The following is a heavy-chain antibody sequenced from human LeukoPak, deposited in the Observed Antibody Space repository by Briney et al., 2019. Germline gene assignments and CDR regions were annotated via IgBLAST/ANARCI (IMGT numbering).Heavy chain of an antibody. V-gene: IGHV4-39*07. J-gene: IGHJ4*02. CDR1: GGSISSITYY. Sequence: SSETLSLTCTVSGGSISSITYYWGWIRQPPGKGLEWVGHMYYRGNTFYNPSLKSRVTISVDTSKNQFSLKLRSVTAADTAVYFCARLYGNYQNYFDYWGQGTLVTVSS. CDR3: ARLYGNYQNYFDY. D-gene: IGHD1-7*01. CDR2: MYYRGNT.